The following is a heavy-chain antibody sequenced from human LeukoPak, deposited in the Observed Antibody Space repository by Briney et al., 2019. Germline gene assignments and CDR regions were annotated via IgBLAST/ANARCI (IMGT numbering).Heavy chain of an antibody. CDR3: ATPGSYAGDY. J-gene: IGHJ4*02. CDR1: GGSISGYY. V-gene: IGHV4-59*08. CDR2: IYYSGST. D-gene: IGHD3-16*01. Sequence: SETLSLTCTVSGGSISGYYWSWIRQPPGKGLEWIGYIYYSGSTNYNPSLKSRVTISVDTSKNQFSLKLSSVTAADTAVYYCATPGSYAGDYWGQGTLVTVSS.